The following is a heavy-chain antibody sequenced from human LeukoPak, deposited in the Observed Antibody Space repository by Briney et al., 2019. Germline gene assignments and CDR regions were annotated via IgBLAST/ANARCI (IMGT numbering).Heavy chain of an antibody. CDR2: IYYSGST. D-gene: IGHD3-10*01. Sequence: SETLSLTCSVSGGSISSYYWSWIRQPPGKQLEWIGYIYYSGSTNYNPSLKSRVTISIDTSKNQFSLKLSSVTAADTAVYYCARGRNGRFGELLRLGDYWGQGTLVTVSS. J-gene: IGHJ4*02. V-gene: IGHV4-59*12. CDR1: GGSISSYY. CDR3: ARGRNGRFGELLRLGDY.